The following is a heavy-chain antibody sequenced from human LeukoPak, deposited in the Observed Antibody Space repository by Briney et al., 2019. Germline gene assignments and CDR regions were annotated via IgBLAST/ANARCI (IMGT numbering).Heavy chain of an antibody. Sequence: GGSLRLSCAASGFTFSTNGMHWVRQAPGKGLEWVAVISNDGSNKLYTDSVKGRFTISRDNSKNTLYLQMNSLRAEDTAVYYCARSDVDMAAWGQGTLVTVSS. CDR2: ISNDGSNK. J-gene: IGHJ5*02. CDR3: ARSDVDMAA. D-gene: IGHD5-12*01. CDR1: GFTFSTNG. V-gene: IGHV3-30*03.